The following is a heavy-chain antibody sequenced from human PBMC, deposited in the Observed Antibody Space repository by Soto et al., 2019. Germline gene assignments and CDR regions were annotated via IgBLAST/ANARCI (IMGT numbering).Heavy chain of an antibody. J-gene: IGHJ4*02. CDR2: LNPSSGGT. Sequence: GASMKVSFNSSGYTFTGYYMHWVRQAPGQGLEWMGWLNPSSGGTNYEQKYHGKVTMTRYPYISTAYMELSRLRSDDTAVYYCARDLRRLRGTLTHSDYWGQGNLVTVS. D-gene: IGHD2-15*01. V-gene: IGHV1-2*02. CDR3: ARDLRRLRGTLTHSDY. CDR1: GYTFTGYY.